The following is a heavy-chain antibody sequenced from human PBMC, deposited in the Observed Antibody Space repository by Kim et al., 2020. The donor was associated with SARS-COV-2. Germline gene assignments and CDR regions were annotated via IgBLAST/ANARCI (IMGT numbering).Heavy chain of an antibody. D-gene: IGHD3-9*01. V-gene: IGHV5-10-1*01. CDR1: GYSFISYW. CDR2: IDTSDSYT. CDR3: ARLRRDILTGYFYYYYYGMDV. Sequence: GESLKISCKGSGYSFISYWISWVRQMPGKGLEWMGRIDTSDSYTNYSPSFQGHVTISADKSISTAYLQWSSLKASDTAMYYCARLRRDILTGYFYYYYYGMDVWGQGTTVTVSS. J-gene: IGHJ6*02.